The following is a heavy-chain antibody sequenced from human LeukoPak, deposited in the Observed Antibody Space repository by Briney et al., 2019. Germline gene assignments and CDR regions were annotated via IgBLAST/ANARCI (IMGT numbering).Heavy chain of an antibody. CDR3: ARATVLTVLTPDYEYMDV. J-gene: IGHJ6*03. CDR2: TYYRSKWYN. V-gene: IGHV6-1*01. D-gene: IGHD4-23*01. CDR1: GDSVSRNSAA. Sequence: SQTLSDTCAISGDSVSRNSAAWHWIRQSPSRGLEWLGRTYYRSKWYNDYTVSVKSRITINPDTSKNQFSLQLNSVAPGDTAVYFCARATVLTVLTPDYEYMDVWGKGTRVTVSS.